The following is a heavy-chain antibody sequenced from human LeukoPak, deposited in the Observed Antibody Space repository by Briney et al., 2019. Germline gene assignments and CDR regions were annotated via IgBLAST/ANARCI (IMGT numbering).Heavy chain of an antibody. J-gene: IGHJ4*02. Sequence: GGSLRLSCAASGLTFSSHWMHWVRRTPGKGLVWVSRISHDGIISYADSVKGRFTISRDNAKNTLTLQMNSLRVEDTAVYFCARDWVYKIDYWGRGTLVTVSS. CDR2: ISHDGII. CDR3: ARDWVYKIDY. CDR1: GLTFSSHW. D-gene: IGHD5-24*01. V-gene: IGHV3-74*01.